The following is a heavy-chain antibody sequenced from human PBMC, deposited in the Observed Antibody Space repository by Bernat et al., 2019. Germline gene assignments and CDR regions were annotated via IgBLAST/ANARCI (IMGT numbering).Heavy chain of an antibody. CDR2: IYPSGGGT. J-gene: IGHJ4*02. CDR3: ARDLGSGSYSFDY. Sequence: QVQLVQSGAEVKKPGASVKVSCKSSGYTFTAYNIHWVRQVPGQGLEWMGIIYPSGGGTRYAQKFQGRVTMTRDRSTSTAYMEVSNLTSEDTAVYHCARDLGSGSYSFDYWGQGTLVTVSS. CDR1: GYTFTAYN. D-gene: IGHD3-10*01. V-gene: IGHV1-46*01.